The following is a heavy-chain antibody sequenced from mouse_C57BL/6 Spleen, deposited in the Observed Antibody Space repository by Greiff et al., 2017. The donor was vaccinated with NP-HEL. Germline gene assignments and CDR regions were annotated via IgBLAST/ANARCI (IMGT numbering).Heavy chain of an antibody. CDR1: GFNIKDYY. D-gene: IGHD1-1*01. J-gene: IGHJ1*03. V-gene: IGHV14-2*01. Sequence: VHVKQSGAELVKPGASVKLSCTASGFNIKDYYMHWVKQRTEQGLEWIGRIDPEDGETKYAPKFQGKATITADTSSNTAYLQLSSLTSEDTAVYYGARVVARDWYFDVWGTGTTVTVSS. CDR3: ARVVARDWYFDV. CDR2: IDPEDGET.